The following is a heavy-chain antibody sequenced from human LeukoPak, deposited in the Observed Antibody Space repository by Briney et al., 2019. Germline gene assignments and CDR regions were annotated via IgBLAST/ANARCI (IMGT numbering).Heavy chain of an antibody. V-gene: IGHV4-59*01. J-gene: IGHJ4*02. CDR3: ARLPDVSGWPFDY. Sequence: SETLSLTCTASDDSISRDFWTWIRQPPGKGLEWIGYIRYSGGTEYNPSLKSRVTISIQTSKNQFSLKLTSVTAADTAIYYCARLPDVSGWPFDYWGQGILVTVSS. CDR1: DDSISRDF. CDR2: IRYSGGT. D-gene: IGHD6-19*01.